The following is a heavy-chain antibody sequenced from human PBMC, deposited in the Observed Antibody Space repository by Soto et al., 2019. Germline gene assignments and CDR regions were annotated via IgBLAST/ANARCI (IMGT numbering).Heavy chain of an antibody. D-gene: IGHD3-22*01. J-gene: IGHJ4*02. CDR3: AILYYYHTY. CDR1: GGSISSGEYY. CDR2: IYYTGRT. Sequence: QVQLQESGPGLVKPSQTLSLTCAVSGGSISSGEYYWIWIRQPPGKGLEGIGYIYYTGRTYYNQSLKSRLFMCVATSKNQVSLELSSVTAADTAVYYCAILYYYHTYWGQGTLVTVSS. V-gene: IGHV4-30-4*01.